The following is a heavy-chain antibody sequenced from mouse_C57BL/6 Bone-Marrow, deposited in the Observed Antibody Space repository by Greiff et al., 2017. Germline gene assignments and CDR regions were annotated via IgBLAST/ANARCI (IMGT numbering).Heavy chain of an antibody. D-gene: IGHD2-13*01. V-gene: IGHV1-50*01. CDR2: IDPSDSYT. Sequence: QVQLQQPGAELVKPGASVKLSCKASGYTFTSYWMQWVKQRPGQGLEWIGDIDPSDSYTNYNQKFKGKATLTVDTSSSTAYMQLSSLTSEDSAVYYWARWRDGDSYWYFDGWGTGTTVTVSS. J-gene: IGHJ1*03. CDR3: ARWRDGDSYWYFDG. CDR1: GYTFTSYW.